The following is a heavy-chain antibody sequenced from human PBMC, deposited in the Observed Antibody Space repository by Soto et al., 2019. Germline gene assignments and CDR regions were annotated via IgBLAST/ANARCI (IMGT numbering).Heavy chain of an antibody. CDR2: ISYDGSNK. V-gene: IGHV3-30*18. CDR1: GFTFSSYG. CDR3: AKDQNTMVRGVTTFDY. D-gene: IGHD3-10*01. Sequence: AGSLTLSCAASGFTFSSYGMHWVRQAPGKGLEWVAVISYDGSNKYYADSVKGRFTISRDNSKNTLYLQMNSLRAEDTAVYYCAKDQNTMVRGVTTFDYWGQGTLVTVSS. J-gene: IGHJ4*02.